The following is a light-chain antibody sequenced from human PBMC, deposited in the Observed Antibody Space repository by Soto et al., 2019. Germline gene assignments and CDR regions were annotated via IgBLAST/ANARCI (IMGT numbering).Light chain of an antibody. V-gene: IGLV7-46*01. CDR3: LLSYGGARPGV. CDR2: DTS. CDR1: TGAVTSGHY. Sequence: QAVVTQEPSLTGSPGGTVTLTCGSSTGAVTSGHYPYWFQQRPGQAPRTLIYDTSIKHSWTPARFSGSRLGGKAALTLSGAQPEDEAEYYCLLSYGGARPGVFGGGTKLTVL. J-gene: IGLJ2*01.